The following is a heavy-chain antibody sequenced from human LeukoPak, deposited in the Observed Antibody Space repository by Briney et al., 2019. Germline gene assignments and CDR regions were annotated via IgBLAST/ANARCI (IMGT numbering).Heavy chain of an antibody. CDR1: GFTFNTYW. CDR2: IKQDGSEK. Sequence: GGSLRLSCAASGFTFNTYWMSWVRQAPGKGLEGVANIKQDGSEKYYVDSVKGRFTISRDNAKNSLYLQMDSLRAEDTAVYYCARDKIVGATFFDYWGQGTLVTVSS. J-gene: IGHJ4*02. CDR3: ARDKIVGATFFDY. V-gene: IGHV3-7*01. D-gene: IGHD1-26*01.